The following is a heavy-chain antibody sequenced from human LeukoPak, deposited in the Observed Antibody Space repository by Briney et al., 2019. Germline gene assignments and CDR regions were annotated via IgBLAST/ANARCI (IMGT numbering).Heavy chain of an antibody. D-gene: IGHD3-10*01. V-gene: IGHV4-39*07. CDR2: IYYSGST. CDR3: ARSSGSYFPPFDWFDP. J-gene: IGHJ5*02. Sequence: SETLSLTCTVSGGSISSSSYYWGWIRQPPGKGLEWIGSIYYSGSTYYNPSLKGRVTISVDTSKNQFSLKLSSVTAADTAVYYCARSSGSYFPPFDWFDPWGQGTLVTVSS. CDR1: GGSISSSSYY.